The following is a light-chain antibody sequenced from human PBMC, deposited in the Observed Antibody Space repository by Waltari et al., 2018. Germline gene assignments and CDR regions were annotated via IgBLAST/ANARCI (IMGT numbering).Light chain of an antibody. V-gene: IGLV1-47*01. Sequence: QSVLTQPPSASGTPGQRVTISCSGRSSNIGSNYVYWYQHVPGAAPKLLIYRNTPRPSGVPDRFSGSKSGTSASLAISGLRSEYEADYYCAAWDDSLSRWLLGGGTKLTVL. CDR3: AAWDDSLSRWL. CDR2: RNT. CDR1: SSNIGSNY. J-gene: IGLJ3*02.